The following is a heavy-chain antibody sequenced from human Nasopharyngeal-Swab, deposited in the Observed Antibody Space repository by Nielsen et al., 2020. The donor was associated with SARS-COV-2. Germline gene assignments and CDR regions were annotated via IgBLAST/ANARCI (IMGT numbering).Heavy chain of an antibody. D-gene: IGHD1-26*01. CDR1: GYIFDGYG. CDR2: IYTYTGRP. V-gene: IGHV7-4-1*02. CDR3: AKADRYCATTDCQVIDY. J-gene: IGHJ4*02. Sequence: ASVKVSCKTSGYIFDGYGINWVRQVPGQGLEWMGWIYTYTGRPTYAQGLAGRFVFSLDPSVRTAYLEISDLQPEDTAVYFCAKADRYCATTDCQVIDYWGQGTLVNVSS.